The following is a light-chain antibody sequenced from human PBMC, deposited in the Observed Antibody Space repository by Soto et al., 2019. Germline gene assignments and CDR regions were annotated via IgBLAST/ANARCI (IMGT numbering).Light chain of an antibody. J-gene: IGKJ2*01. CDR1: QSISSY. CDR3: QQGYSTPYT. Sequence: DIQMTQSPSSLSASVGDRVTITCRASQSISSYLNWYQQKPGKAPKLLIYAASSLQSGVPSRFSGSGSGTDFTLTISSLQTEDFATYYCQQGYSTPYTFGQGTKLDIK. CDR2: AAS. V-gene: IGKV1-39*01.